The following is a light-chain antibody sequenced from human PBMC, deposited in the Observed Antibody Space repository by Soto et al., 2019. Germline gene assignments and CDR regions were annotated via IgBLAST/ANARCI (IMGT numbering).Light chain of an antibody. CDR3: QQSYRFPKT. V-gene: IGKV1-39*01. J-gene: IGKJ1*01. Sequence: DIQMTQSPSSLSASVGDRVTITCQASQNINNYLNWYQQKPGKAPKLLIYAASTLQSGVPSRFSGSGSGTEFTLTIISLQPEDFATYYCQQSYRFPKTFGRGTKVEVK. CDR1: QNINNY. CDR2: AAS.